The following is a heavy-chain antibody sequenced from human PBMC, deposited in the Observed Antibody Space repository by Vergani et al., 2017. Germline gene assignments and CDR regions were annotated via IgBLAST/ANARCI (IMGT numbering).Heavy chain of an antibody. CDR1: GGYFSGYY. CDR3: ARDRYYLGSGSYPYFYYFGLDV. V-gene: IGHV3-11*06. J-gene: IGHJ6*02. D-gene: IGHD3-10*01. Sequence: QVQLQQWGAGLLKPSETLSLTCAVYGGYFSGYYWSWIRPPPGKGLEWVSSISSSRSYIHYSGSLKGRFNISRDHAKSSLYLQMNSLRAEDTGVYYCARDRYYLGSGSYPYFYYFGLDVWDQGTAVTVSS. CDR2: ISSSRSYI.